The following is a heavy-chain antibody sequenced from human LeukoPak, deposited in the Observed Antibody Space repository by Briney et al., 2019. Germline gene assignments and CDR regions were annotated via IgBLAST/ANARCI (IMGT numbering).Heavy chain of an antibody. CDR1: GYTFTSYG. Sequence: ASVKVSCKASGYTFTSYGISWVRQAPGQGLEWMGWISAYNGNTNYAQKLQGRVTMTTDTSTSTAYMELRSLRSDDRAVYYCARVGGMGAAGTHFDYWGQGTLVTVSS. V-gene: IGHV1-18*01. D-gene: IGHD6-13*01. CDR3: ARVGGMGAAGTHFDY. J-gene: IGHJ4*02. CDR2: ISAYNGNT.